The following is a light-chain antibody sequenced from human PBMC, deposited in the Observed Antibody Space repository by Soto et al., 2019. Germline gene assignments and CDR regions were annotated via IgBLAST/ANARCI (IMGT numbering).Light chain of an antibody. CDR2: GAS. V-gene: IGKV3-20*01. Sequence: EIVLTQSPGTLSLSPGGRATLSCGASQTVTSNYLAWYQQKPGQAPRLLIFGASIRVTGIPDRFIGCGSGTDFTLTISRLEPEDFAVYYCQHYVTSLTTFGQGTKVDIK. CDR1: QTVTSNY. J-gene: IGKJ1*01. CDR3: QHYVTSLTT.